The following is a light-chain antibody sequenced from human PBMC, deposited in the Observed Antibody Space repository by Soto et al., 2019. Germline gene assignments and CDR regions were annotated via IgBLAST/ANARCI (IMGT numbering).Light chain of an antibody. J-gene: IGKJ1*01. Sequence: ILMPQSPSTLLQSVGAWVTITCRASRGMIGCWAWYQQKPGKAPNLLIYDASSLESGVPSRFSGSGSGTDFTLTISSLQPDDFATYYCQQYNSYSRTFGKGTKVEIK. CDR1: RGMIGC. CDR2: DAS. V-gene: IGKV1-5*01. CDR3: QQYNSYSRT.